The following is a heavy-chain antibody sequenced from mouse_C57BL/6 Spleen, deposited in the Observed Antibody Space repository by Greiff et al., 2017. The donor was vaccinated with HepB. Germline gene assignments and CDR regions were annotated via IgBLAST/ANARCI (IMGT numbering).Heavy chain of an antibody. Sequence: EVQLQQSGPELVKPGASVKISCKASGYTFTDYYMNWVKQSHGKSLEWIGDLNPNNGGTSYNQKFKGKATLTVDKSSSTAYMELRSLTSEDSAVYYCARGAYYSNYAWFAYWGQGTLVTVSA. CDR2: LNPNNGGT. CDR3: ARGAYYSNYAWFAY. V-gene: IGHV1-26*01. CDR1: GYTFTDYY. J-gene: IGHJ3*01. D-gene: IGHD2-5*01.